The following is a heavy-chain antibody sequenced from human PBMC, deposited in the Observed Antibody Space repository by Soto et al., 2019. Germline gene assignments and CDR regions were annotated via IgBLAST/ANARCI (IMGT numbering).Heavy chain of an antibody. D-gene: IGHD2-21*02. CDR2: ITGGGDTT. Sequence: GGSLRLSCVASGFTFSRYAMTWVRQAPGKGLEWVSAITGGGDTTWHADSVQGRFTISRDNSKNTLYLQMDSLRAEDTAVYYCTKTLGGDYHRVDNYFDYWGQGTLVTVSS. CDR1: GFTFSRYA. J-gene: IGHJ4*02. V-gene: IGHV3-23*01. CDR3: TKTLGGDYHRVDNYFDY.